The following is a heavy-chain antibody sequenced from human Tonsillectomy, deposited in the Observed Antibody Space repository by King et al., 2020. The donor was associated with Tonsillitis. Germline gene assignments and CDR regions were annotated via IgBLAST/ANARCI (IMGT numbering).Heavy chain of an antibody. CDR1: GGSISSYY. CDR2: IYYSGST. V-gene: IGHV4-59*08. Sequence: QLQESGPGLVKPSETLSLTCTVSGGSISSYYWSWIWQPPGKGPEWIGYIYYSGSTNYNPSLKSRVTISVDTSKNQFSLKLSSVTAADTAVYYCARGLAYYYYYGRDVWGQGTTVTVSS. CDR3: ARGLAYYYYYGRDV. J-gene: IGHJ6*02.